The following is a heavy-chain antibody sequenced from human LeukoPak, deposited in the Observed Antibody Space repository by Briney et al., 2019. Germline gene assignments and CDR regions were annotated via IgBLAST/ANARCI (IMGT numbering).Heavy chain of an antibody. CDR1: GGSISSSSYY. CDR3: AREQVGGPIDY. V-gene: IGHV4-39*07. Sequence: SETLSLTCTVSGGSISSSSYYWGWIRQPPGKGLEWIGSIYYSGSTYYNPSLKSRVTISVDTSKNQFSLKLSSVTAADTAVYYCAREQVGGPIDYWGQGTLVTVSS. CDR2: IYYSGST. J-gene: IGHJ4*02. D-gene: IGHD4-23*01.